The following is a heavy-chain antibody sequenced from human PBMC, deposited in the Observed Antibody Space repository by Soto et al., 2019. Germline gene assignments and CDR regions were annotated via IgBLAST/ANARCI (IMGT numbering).Heavy chain of an antibody. CDR2: ISGSGGST. CDR1: GFTFSSYA. CDR3: AKDRRSGVAAAGTDYFHY. D-gene: IGHD6-13*01. J-gene: IGHJ4*02. Sequence: EVQLLESGGGLVQPGGSLRLSCAASGFTFSSYAMSWVRQAPGKGLEWVSAISGSGGSTYYADSVKGRFTISRDNSKNTLYLQMHSLTAEDTAVYYCAKDRRSGVAAAGTDYFHYWGQGTLVTVSS. V-gene: IGHV3-23*01.